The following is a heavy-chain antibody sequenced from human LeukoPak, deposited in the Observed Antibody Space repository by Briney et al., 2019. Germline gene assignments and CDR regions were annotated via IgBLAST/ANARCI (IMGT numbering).Heavy chain of an antibody. D-gene: IGHD6-19*01. V-gene: IGHV1-2*02. CDR1: GYTFSGYY. CDR3: AKLRSVATFFDN. J-gene: IGHJ4*02. CDR2: IKSNSGGT. Sequence: ASVKVSCKASGYTFSGYYIHWVRRAPGQGLEWMGWIKSNSGGTNYAQNFQGRVTMTRDTSINTAYMELSGLTSDDTAIYFCAKLRSVATFFDNWGQGTLVTVSS.